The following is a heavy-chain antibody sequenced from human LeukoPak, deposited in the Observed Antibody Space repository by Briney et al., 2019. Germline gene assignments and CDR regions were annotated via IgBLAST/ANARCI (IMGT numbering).Heavy chain of an antibody. D-gene: IGHD3/OR15-3a*01. CDR3: ARLMTTTSGLDFNWFDP. Sequence: SVKVSCKASGGTFSSYAVSWVRQAPGQGLEWMGGIIPIFGTANYAQKFQGRVTITAGESTSTAYMELSSLRSEDTAVYYCARLMTTTSGLDFNWFDPWGQGTLVTVSS. V-gene: IGHV1-69*01. CDR2: IIPIFGTA. J-gene: IGHJ5*02. CDR1: GGTFSSYA.